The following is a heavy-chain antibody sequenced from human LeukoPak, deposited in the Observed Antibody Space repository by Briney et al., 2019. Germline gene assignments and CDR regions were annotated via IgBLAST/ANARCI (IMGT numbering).Heavy chain of an antibody. CDR3: ARDGYSSGYFDF. J-gene: IGHJ4*02. CDR1: GFTVSSNY. V-gene: IGHV3-53*01. D-gene: IGHD3-22*01. CDR2: IYSGGST. Sequence: PGGSLRLSCTASGFTVSSNYMSWVRQAPGKGLEWVSVIYSGGSTYYADSVKGRFTISTDNPRNTLYLQMNSLRAEDTAVYYCARDGYSSGYFDFWGQGTLVTVSS.